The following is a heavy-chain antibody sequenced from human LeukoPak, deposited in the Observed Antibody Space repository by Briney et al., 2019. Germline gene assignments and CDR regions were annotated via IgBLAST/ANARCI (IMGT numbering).Heavy chain of an antibody. J-gene: IGHJ4*02. CDR3: ARVGYSGYDSRPVFNY. CDR1: GYTFTSYG. Sequence: ASVKVSCKTSGYTFTSYGMHWVRQAPGQRLEWMGWINGGNGDAKYSQKFQGRVTIIRDTSASTGYMELSSLRSEDTAVYYCARVGYSGYDSRPVFNYWGQGTLVTVSS. D-gene: IGHD5-12*01. CDR2: INGGNGDA. V-gene: IGHV1-3*01.